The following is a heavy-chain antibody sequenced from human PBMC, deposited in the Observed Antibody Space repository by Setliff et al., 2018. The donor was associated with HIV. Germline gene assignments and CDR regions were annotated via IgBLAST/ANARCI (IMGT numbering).Heavy chain of an antibody. Sequence: ETLSLTCTVSGGSISTSNYYWGWVRQPPGKGLEWVGNVDYTGSTYYNLSLKSRVTISVDTSKNQFSLRLNSVTAADTAVYYCARQGNIVVVTSFDYWGQGTLVTVSS. CDR3: ARQGNIVVVTSFDY. D-gene: IGHD2-21*02. CDR1: GGSISTSNYY. CDR2: VDYTGST. J-gene: IGHJ4*02. V-gene: IGHV4-39*07.